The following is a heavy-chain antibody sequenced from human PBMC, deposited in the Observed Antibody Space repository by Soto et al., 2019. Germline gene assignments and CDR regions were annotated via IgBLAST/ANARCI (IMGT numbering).Heavy chain of an antibody. CDR3: ARETSLRGIDY. Sequence: GGSLRLSCAASGFTFSSYGMHWVRQAPGKGLEWVAVIWYDGSNKYYADSVKGRFTISRDNSKNTLYLQMNSLRAEDTAVYYCARETSLRGIDYWGQGTLVTVSS. CDR1: GFTFSSYG. CDR2: IWYDGSNK. J-gene: IGHJ4*02. V-gene: IGHV3-33*01. D-gene: IGHD4-17*01.